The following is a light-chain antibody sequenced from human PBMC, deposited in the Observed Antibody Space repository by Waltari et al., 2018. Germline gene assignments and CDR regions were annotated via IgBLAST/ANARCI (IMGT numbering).Light chain of an antibody. CDR3: QQYYSYPPLT. CDR1: QGISSY. Sequence: AIRMTQSPSSFSASTGDRVTITCRASQGISSYLAWYQQKPGKAPKLLFHAASTLQSGVPSRFSGSGSGTDFTLTISCLQSEDFATYYCQQYYSYPPLTFGGGTKVEIK. J-gene: IGKJ4*01. CDR2: AAS. V-gene: IGKV1-8*01.